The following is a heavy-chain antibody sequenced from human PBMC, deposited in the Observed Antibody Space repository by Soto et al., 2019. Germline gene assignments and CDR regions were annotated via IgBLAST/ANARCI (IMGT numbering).Heavy chain of an antibody. CDR2: IGTAGDP. D-gene: IGHD6-19*01. Sequence: GGSLRLSCAASGFTFSSYDMHWVRQATGKGLEWVSAIGTAGDPYYPGSVKGRFTISRENAKNSLYLQMNSLRAGGTAVYYCARDPAPIGWYDYWGQGTLVTVSS. CDR1: GFTFSSYD. J-gene: IGHJ4*02. V-gene: IGHV3-13*05. CDR3: ARDPAPIGWYDY.